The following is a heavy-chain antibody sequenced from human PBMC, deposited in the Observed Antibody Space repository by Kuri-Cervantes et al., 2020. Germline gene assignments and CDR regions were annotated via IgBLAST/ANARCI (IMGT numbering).Heavy chain of an antibody. CDR3: ARVPRESGAR. D-gene: IGHD3-10*01. J-gene: IGHJ1*01. Sequence: ASVKVSCKASGYTFTSYDINWVRQATGQGLEWMGWMNPNSGHTGYAQKFQGRITMTSDTSISTAYMELSSLKSDDTAVYYCARVPRESGARWGQGTLVTVSS. CDR2: MNPNSGHT. CDR1: GYTFTSYD. V-gene: IGHV1-8*01.